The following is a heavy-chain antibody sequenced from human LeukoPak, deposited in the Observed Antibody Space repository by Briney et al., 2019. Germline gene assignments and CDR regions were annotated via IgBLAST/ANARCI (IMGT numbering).Heavy chain of an antibody. V-gene: IGHV4-31*03. D-gene: IGHD2-2*01. J-gene: IGHJ5*02. Sequence: KTSQTLSLTCTVSGGSISSGGYYWSWIRQHPGKGLEWIGYIYYSGSTYYNPSLKSRVTISVDTSKNQFSLKLSSVTAADTAVYYCARGPDIVVVPGARGLDPWGQGTLVTVSS. CDR1: GGSISSGGYY. CDR2: IYYSGST. CDR3: ARGPDIVVVPGARGLDP.